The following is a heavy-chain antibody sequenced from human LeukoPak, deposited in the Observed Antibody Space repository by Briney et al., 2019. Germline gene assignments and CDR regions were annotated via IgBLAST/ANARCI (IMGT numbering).Heavy chain of an antibody. D-gene: IGHD6-13*01. Sequence: GGSLRLSCAASGFTFSSYAMHWVRQAPGKGLEWVTVLSFDGSNKYYADSVKGRFTISRDNSKNTLYLQMNSPRAEDTAVYYCTKGGGTGYSSSWYSHWGQGTLVTVSS. V-gene: IGHV3-30*04. J-gene: IGHJ4*02. CDR3: TKGGGTGYSSSWYSH. CDR1: GFTFSSYA. CDR2: LSFDGSNK.